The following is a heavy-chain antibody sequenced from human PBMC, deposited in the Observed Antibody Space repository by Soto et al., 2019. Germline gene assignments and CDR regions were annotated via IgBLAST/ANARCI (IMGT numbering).Heavy chain of an antibody. V-gene: IGHV1-24*01. CDR3: ATVPTIRYCSGGSCYSGGFDY. J-gene: IGHJ4*02. CDR2: FDPEDGET. CDR1: GYTLTELS. Sequence: QVQLVQSGAEVKKPGASVKVSCKVSGYTLTELSMHWVRQAPGKGLEWMGGFDPEDGETIYAHKFQGRVTMTEDTSTDTAYMELSSLRSEDTAVYYCATVPTIRYCSGGSCYSGGFDYWGQGTLVTVSS. D-gene: IGHD2-15*01.